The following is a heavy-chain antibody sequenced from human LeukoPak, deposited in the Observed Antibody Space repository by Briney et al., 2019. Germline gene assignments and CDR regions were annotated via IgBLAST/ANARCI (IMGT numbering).Heavy chain of an antibody. J-gene: IGHJ4*02. CDR2: ISGSGGST. CDR3: AKGRLLGQNTFDY. CDR1: GFTYSSYA. V-gene: IGHV3-23*01. Sequence: PGGSLRLSCAASGFTYSSYAMSWVRQAPGKGLEWVSAISGSGGSTYYADSVKGRFTISRDNSKNTLYLQMNSLRAEDTAVYYCAKGRLLGQNTFDYWGQGTLVTVSS. D-gene: IGHD1/OR15-1a*01.